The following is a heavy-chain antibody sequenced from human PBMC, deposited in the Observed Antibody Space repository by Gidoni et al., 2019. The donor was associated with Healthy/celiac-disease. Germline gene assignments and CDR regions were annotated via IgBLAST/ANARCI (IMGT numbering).Heavy chain of an antibody. CDR3: TSNWKTYAFDI. J-gene: IGHJ3*02. CDR1: GFTFGDYA. CDR2: IRSKAYGGTT. Sequence: EVQLVESGDGLVKPGRSLRLSCTSSGFTFGDYAMSWFRPAPGKGLEWVGFIRSKAYGGTTEYAASVKGRFTISRDDSKSIAYLQMNSLKTEDTAVYYCTSNWKTYAFDIWGQGTMVTVSS. D-gene: IGHD1-1*01. V-gene: IGHV3-49*05.